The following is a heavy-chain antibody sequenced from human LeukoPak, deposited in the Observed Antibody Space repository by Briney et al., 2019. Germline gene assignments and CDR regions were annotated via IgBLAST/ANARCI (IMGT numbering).Heavy chain of an antibody. CDR2: IKQDGSEK. Sequence: GGSLRLSCAASGFTFSSYWMSWVRQAPGKGLEWVANIKQDGSEKYYVDSVKGRFTISRDNAKNSLYLQMNSLRAEDTAVYYCARVSHDILTGYPYYFDYWGQGTLATVSS. D-gene: IGHD3-9*01. CDR1: GFTFSSYW. V-gene: IGHV3-7*01. CDR3: ARVSHDILTGYPYYFDY. J-gene: IGHJ4*02.